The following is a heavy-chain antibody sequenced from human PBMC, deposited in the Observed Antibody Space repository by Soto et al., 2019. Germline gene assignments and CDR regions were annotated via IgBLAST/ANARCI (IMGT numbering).Heavy chain of an antibody. V-gene: IGHV3-48*01. CDR3: ARDQDYAFDI. J-gene: IGHJ3*02. CDR2: FSSRSGTI. Sequence: EVQVVESGGGLVQPGGSLRLSCAASGFTFSAYSMNWVRQAPGKGLEWVSYFSSRSGTITYAESVKGRFTISRDDAKNSLYLQMNSLRGEDTAVYYCARDQDYAFDIWGQGTMVIVSS. CDR1: GFTFSAYS.